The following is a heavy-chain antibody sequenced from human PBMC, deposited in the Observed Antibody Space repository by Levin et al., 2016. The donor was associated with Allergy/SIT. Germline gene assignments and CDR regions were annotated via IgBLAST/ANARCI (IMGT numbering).Heavy chain of an antibody. CDR1: GGSISSSNW. Sequence: SETLSLTCAVSGGSISSSNWWSWVRQPPGKGLEWIGEIYHSGSTNYNPSLKSRVTISVDKSKNQFSLKLSSVTAADTAVYYCARGGSMVRGVITFDYWGQGTLVTVSS. D-gene: IGHD3-10*01. V-gene: IGHV4-4*02. J-gene: IGHJ4*02. CDR2: IYHSGST. CDR3: ARGGSMVRGVITFDY.